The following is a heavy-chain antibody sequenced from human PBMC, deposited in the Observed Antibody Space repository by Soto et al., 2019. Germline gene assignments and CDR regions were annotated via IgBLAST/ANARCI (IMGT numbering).Heavy chain of an antibody. Sequence: PSETLSLTCAVYGGSFSCYYWSWIRQPPGKGLEWIGEINHSGSTNYNPSLKSRVTISVDTSKNQFSLKLSSVTAADTAVYYCARGGTMVRGVIYYYYYYGMDVWGQGTTVTVSS. D-gene: IGHD3-10*01. CDR1: GGSFSCYY. V-gene: IGHV4-34*01. CDR3: ARGGTMVRGVIYYYYYYGMDV. J-gene: IGHJ6*02. CDR2: INHSGST.